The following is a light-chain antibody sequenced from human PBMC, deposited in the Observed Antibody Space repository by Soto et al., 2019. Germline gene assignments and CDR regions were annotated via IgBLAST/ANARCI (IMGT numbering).Light chain of an antibody. CDR3: QQYNTWLWT. CDR2: GAS. J-gene: IGKJ1*01. V-gene: IGKV3-15*01. CDR1: QSVNAN. Sequence: EVVMTQSPATLSVSPGERATLSCRASQSVNANLAWYQQKPVQAPRLLIHGASNRATGIPARFSGSGLGTEFILTSSSLQSEDFAFYYCQQYNTWLWTFGQGTKVEI.